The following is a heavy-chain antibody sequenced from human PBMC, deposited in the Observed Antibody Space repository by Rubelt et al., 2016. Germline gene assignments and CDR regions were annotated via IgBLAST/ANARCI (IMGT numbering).Heavy chain of an antibody. CDR3: AGRYQLLPPLI. V-gene: IGHV4-34*01. D-gene: IGHD2-2*01. Sequence: QVQLQQWGAGLLKPSETLSLTCAVYGGSFSGYYWSWIRQPPGKGLEWIGEINHSASTNYNPSLKSRVTISVDTSKNRFALELSSLTAADTAVYYCAGRYQLLPPLIWGQGTMVTVSS. J-gene: IGHJ3*02. CDR1: GGSFSGYY. CDR2: INHSAST.